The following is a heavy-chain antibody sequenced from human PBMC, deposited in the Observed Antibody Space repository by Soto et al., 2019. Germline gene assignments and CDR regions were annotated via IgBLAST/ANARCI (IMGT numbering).Heavy chain of an antibody. V-gene: IGHV3-21*01. D-gene: IGHD1-20*01. Sequence: ESGGGLVKPGGSLRLSCAASGFTFSSYSMNWVRQAPGKGLEWVSSISSSSSYIYYADSVKGRFTISRDNAKNSLYLQMNSLRAEDTAVYYCARDLTGTGAFDYWGQGTLVTVSS. CDR2: ISSSSSYI. CDR3: ARDLTGTGAFDY. J-gene: IGHJ4*02. CDR1: GFTFSSYS.